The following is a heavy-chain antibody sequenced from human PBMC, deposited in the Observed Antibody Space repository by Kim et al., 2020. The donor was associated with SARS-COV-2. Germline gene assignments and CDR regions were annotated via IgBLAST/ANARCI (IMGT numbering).Heavy chain of an antibody. CDR1: GFTFSSYS. Sequence: GGSLRLSCAASGFTFSSYSMNWVRQAPGKGLEWVSSISSSSSYIYYADSVKGRFTISRDNAKNSLYLQMNSLRAEDTAVYYCAREQGGSYFPSYYYYYMDVWGKGATVTVSS. CDR3: AREQGGSYFPSYYYYYMDV. V-gene: IGHV3-21*01. CDR2: ISSSSSYI. J-gene: IGHJ6*03. D-gene: IGHD1-26*01.